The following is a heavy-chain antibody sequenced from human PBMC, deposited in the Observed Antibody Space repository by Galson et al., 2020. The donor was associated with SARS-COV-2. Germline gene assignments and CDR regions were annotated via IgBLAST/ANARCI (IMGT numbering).Heavy chain of an antibody. CDR1: GFTFESYA. Sequence: GESLKISCAASGFTFESYAMTWVRQAPGKGLEWVSAISGSGFGTYYADSVKGRFTISRDNSRDMLYLQMNSLRAEDTAVYYCAKDLYNSYGYLYYYAMDFWGQGTTVTVSS. J-gene: IGHJ6*02. D-gene: IGHD5-18*01. CDR2: ISGSGFGT. CDR3: AKDLYNSYGYLYYYAMDF. V-gene: IGHV3-23*01.